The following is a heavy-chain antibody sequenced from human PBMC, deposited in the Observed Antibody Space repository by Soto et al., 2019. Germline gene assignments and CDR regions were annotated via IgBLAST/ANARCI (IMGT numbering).Heavy chain of an antibody. CDR3: ATGDAVFDN. D-gene: IGHD4-17*01. CDR2: IKQEGSEK. CDR1: GFTFSRYW. J-gene: IGHJ4*02. V-gene: IGHV3-7*01. Sequence: EVHLVESGGGLVQPGGSLRLSCAASGFTFSRYWMNWVRQAPGKGLEWVANIKQEGSEKYYVDSLKGRFTISRDNAKNSLYLQINSLRAEDTAVYYCATGDAVFDNWGQGTLVTVSS.